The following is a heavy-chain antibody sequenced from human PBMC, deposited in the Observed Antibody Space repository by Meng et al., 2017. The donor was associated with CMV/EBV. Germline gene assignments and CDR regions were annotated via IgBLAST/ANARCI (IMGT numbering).Heavy chain of an antibody. CDR3: ARGGDSWYSDY. V-gene: IGHV1-69*12. Sequence: QVLLGQSAAEVKKPGSPVKVSCKTSGGTFSTFAISWVRQAPGEGLEWMGGIIPVFETANYAERFQDRVTITADDSTTTAYMELSSLRADDTALYFCARGGDSWYSDYWGQGTLVTVSS. D-gene: IGHD1-26*01. CDR1: GGTFSTFA. CDR2: IIPVFETA. J-gene: IGHJ4*02.